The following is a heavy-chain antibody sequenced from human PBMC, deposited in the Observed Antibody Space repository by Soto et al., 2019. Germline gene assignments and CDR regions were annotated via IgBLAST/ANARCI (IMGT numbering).Heavy chain of an antibody. Sequence: SETLSLTCTASGGSISSGDYYWSWIRQPAGKGLEWIGRIYTSGSTNYNPSLKSRVTMSVGTSKNQFSLKLSSVTAADTAVYYCAGAKPYNYYFDYWGQGTLVTVSS. V-gene: IGHV4-61*02. CDR2: IYTSGST. CDR3: AGAKPYNYYFDY. D-gene: IGHD1-20*01. J-gene: IGHJ4*02. CDR1: GGSISSGDYY.